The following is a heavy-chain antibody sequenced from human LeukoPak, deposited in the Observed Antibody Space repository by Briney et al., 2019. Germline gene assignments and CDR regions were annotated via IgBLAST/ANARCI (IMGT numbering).Heavy chain of an antibody. Sequence: ASVKVSCKASGYTFTSYGISWVRQAPGQGLEWMGWISAYNGNTNYAQKLQGRVTMTTDTSTSTAYMELRSLRSDDTAVYYCARGPYYDSSSYPDFDLWGRGTLVTVSS. CDR3: ARGPYYDSSSYPDFDL. CDR1: GYTFTSYG. J-gene: IGHJ2*01. D-gene: IGHD3-22*01. V-gene: IGHV1-18*01. CDR2: ISAYNGNT.